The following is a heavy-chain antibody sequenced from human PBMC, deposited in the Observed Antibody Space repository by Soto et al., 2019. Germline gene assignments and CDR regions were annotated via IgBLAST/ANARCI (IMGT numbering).Heavy chain of an antibody. Sequence: QVPLQQSGPGRVKPSQTLSLTCVISGDNVSSNSAMWNWLRQSPSRGLEWLARTYYRSNWYSDYAGSVKSRTTINPETSKNQFSLQLYSVAPEDTAVYYCARDGVVRNTGGYGMDVWGKGTTVTVSS. CDR2: TYYRSNWYS. CDR3: ARDGVVRNTGGYGMDV. D-gene: IGHD2-8*01. V-gene: IGHV6-1*01. J-gene: IGHJ6*04. CDR1: GDNVSSNSAM.